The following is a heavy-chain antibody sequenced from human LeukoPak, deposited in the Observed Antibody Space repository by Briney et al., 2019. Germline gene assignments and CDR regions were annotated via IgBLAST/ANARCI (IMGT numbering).Heavy chain of an antibody. Sequence: GGSLRLSCAASGFTFSSYWMSWVRQAPGKGLEWVANIKQDGSEKYYVDSVKGRFTISRDNAKNSLYLQTNSLRAEDTAVYYCARGVGLAYYYDSSGWFDAFDIWGQGTMVTVSS. D-gene: IGHD3-22*01. J-gene: IGHJ3*02. CDR2: IKQDGSEK. V-gene: IGHV3-7*01. CDR3: ARGVGLAYYYDSSGWFDAFDI. CDR1: GFTFSSYW.